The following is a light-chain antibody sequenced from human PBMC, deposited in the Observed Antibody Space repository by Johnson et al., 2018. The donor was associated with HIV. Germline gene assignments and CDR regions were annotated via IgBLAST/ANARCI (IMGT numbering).Light chain of an antibody. CDR1: SSNIGNNY. CDR2: RNN. V-gene: IGLV1-47*01. J-gene: IGLJ1*01. Sequence: QSVLTQPPSVSAAPGQKVTISCSGSSSNIGNNYVSWYQQLPGTAPKLLIYRNNQRPSGVPDRFSVSKSGTSASLAISGLQAADEADYYCAAWDDSLNGFYVFGTGTKVTVL. CDR3: AAWDDSLNGFYV.